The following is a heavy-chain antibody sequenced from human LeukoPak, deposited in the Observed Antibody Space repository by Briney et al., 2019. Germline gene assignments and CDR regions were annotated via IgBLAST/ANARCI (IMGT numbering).Heavy chain of an antibody. CDR1: GGSISSYY. D-gene: IGHD5-12*01. CDR2: INQDGSQT. V-gene: IGHV3-7*01. CDR3: ARDSSPRYSGYDWVY. J-gene: IGHJ4*02. Sequence: PSETLSLTCTVSGGSISSYYWSWIRQPPGKGLEWLANINQDGSQTSYVDSVRGRFTVSRDNAKSSLYLQMNSLRADDTAVYYCARDSSPRYSGYDWVYWGRGTLVTVSS.